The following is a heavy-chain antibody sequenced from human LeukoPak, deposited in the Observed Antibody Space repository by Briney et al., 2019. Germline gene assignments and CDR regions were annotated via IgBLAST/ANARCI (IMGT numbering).Heavy chain of an antibody. Sequence: GGSLRLSYAASGFTFSSYSMNWVRQAPGKGLEWVSYISSSSSTINYADSVKGRFTISRDNAKNSLFLQMNSLRAEDTAVYYCARFIRGSWDYWGQGTLVTVSS. CDR3: ARFIRGSWDY. D-gene: IGHD2-15*01. CDR2: ISSSSSTI. V-gene: IGHV3-48*04. CDR1: GFTFSSYS. J-gene: IGHJ4*02.